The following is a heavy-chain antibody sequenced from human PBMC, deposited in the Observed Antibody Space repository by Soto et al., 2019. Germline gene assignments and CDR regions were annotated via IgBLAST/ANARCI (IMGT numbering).Heavy chain of an antibody. CDR2: IIPIFGTA. Sequence: GASVKVSCKASGGTFSSYAISWVRQAPGQELEWMGGIIPIFGTANYAQKFQGRVTITADESTSTAYMELSSLRSEDTAVYYCAGITMIVVVTNTFDYWGQGTLVTVSS. CDR1: GGTFSSYA. CDR3: AGITMIVVVTNTFDY. J-gene: IGHJ4*02. D-gene: IGHD3-22*01. V-gene: IGHV1-69*13.